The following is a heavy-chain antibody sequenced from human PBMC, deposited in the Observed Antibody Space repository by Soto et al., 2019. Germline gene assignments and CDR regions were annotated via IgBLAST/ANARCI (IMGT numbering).Heavy chain of an antibody. V-gene: IGHV3-21*01. D-gene: IGHD3-10*01. CDR3: ARDRMVRGVYYYYGMDV. CDR1: GFTFSSYS. Sequence: GGSLRLSCASSGFTFSSYSMNWVLQAPVKGLEWVSSISSSSSYIYYADSVKGRFTISRDNAKNSLYLQMNSLRAEDTAVYYCARDRMVRGVYYYYGMDVWGQGTTVTVSS. CDR2: ISSSSSYI. J-gene: IGHJ6*02.